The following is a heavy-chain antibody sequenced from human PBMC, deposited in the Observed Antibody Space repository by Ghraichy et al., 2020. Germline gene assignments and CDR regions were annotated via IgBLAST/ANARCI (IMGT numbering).Heavy chain of an antibody. CDR1: GFTFSRYG. CDR2: TSYDGSNK. Sequence: GGSLRLSCAASGFTFSRYGMHWVRQAPGKGLEWVAVTSYDGSNKHYADSVKGRFAISRDNSKNTLYLQMNSLRVEDTAIYYCAKDMMVLRILEWLSYFDDWGQGTLVTVSS. CDR3: AKDMMVLRILEWLSYFDD. V-gene: IGHV3-30*18. J-gene: IGHJ5*02. D-gene: IGHD3-3*01.